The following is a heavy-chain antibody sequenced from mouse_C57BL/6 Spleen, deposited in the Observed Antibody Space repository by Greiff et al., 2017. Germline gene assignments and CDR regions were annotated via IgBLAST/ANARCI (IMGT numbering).Heavy chain of an antibody. D-gene: IGHD2-4*01. CDR3: ARYDYDDRYAMDY. J-gene: IGHJ4*01. V-gene: IGHV1-52*01. Sequence: QVQLKQPGAELVRPGSSVKLSCKASGYTFTSYWMHWVKQRPIQGLEWIGNIDPSDSETHYNQKFKDKATLTVDKSSSTAYMQLSSLTSEDSAVYYCARYDYDDRYAMDYWGQGTSVTVSS. CDR2: IDPSDSET. CDR1: GYTFTSYW.